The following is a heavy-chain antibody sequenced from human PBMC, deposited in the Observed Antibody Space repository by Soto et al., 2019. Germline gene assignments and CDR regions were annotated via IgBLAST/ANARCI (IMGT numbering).Heavy chain of an antibody. D-gene: IGHD5-12*01. CDR1: GFTFSSYA. V-gene: IGHV3-30-3*01. CDR2: ISYDGSNK. Sequence: VGSLRLSCAASGFTFSSYAMHWVRQAPGKGLEWVAVISYDGSNKYYADSVKGRFTISRDNSKNTLYLQMNSLRAEDTAVYYCASLRDGYNYYFDYWGQGTLVTVSS. J-gene: IGHJ4*02. CDR3: ASLRDGYNYYFDY.